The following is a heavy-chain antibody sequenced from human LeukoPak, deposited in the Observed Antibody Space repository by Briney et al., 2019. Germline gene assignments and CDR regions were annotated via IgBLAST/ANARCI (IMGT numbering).Heavy chain of an antibody. Sequence: VASVKVSCKASGGTFSSYAISWVRQAPGQGLEWMGRIIPIFGIANYAQKFQGRVTITADKSTSTAYMELSSLRSEDTAVYYCATTAISYIVATSTPSDYRGQGTLVTVSS. D-gene: IGHD5-12*01. V-gene: IGHV1-69*04. CDR1: GGTFSSYA. CDR3: ATTAISYIVATSTPSDY. J-gene: IGHJ4*02. CDR2: IIPIFGIA.